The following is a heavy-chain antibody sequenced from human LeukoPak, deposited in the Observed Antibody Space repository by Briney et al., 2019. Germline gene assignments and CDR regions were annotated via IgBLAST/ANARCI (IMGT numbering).Heavy chain of an antibody. CDR2: INPNSGGT. Sequence: ASVKLSCTASGYTFTGNYMHWVRQAPGQGLEWMGRINPNSGGTNYAQKFQGRVTMTRDTSISTGYMELSRLRSDDTAVYYCARVSQQWLCDYWGQGTLVTVSS. V-gene: IGHV1-2*06. D-gene: IGHD6-19*01. CDR3: ARVSQQWLCDY. J-gene: IGHJ4*02. CDR1: GYTFTGNY.